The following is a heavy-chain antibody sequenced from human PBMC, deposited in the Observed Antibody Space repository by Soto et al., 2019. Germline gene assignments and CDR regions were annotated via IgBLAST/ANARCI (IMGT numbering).Heavy chain of an antibody. CDR1: GFTFSSYS. J-gene: IGHJ4*02. CDR3: ARSVVVAATTPFGVDY. CDR2: ISSSSSYI. V-gene: IGHV3-21*01. D-gene: IGHD2-15*01. Sequence: PGGSLRLSCAASGFTFSSYSMNWVRQAPGKGLEWVSSISSSSSYIYYADSVKGRFTISRDNAKNSLYLQMNSLRAEDTAVYYCARSVVVAATTPFGVDYWGQGTLVTVSS.